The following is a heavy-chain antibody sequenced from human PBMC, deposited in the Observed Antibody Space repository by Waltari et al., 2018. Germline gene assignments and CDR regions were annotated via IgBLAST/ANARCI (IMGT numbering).Heavy chain of an antibody. D-gene: IGHD2-21*02. CDR1: GFTLSSDS. CDR2: ISSSSSTI. CDR3: ARASVVVTDY. V-gene: IGHV3-48*02. Sequence: EVQLVESVGGLVQPGGSLRLSGGASGFTLSSDSMNWVRQAPGKGLEWVSYISSSSSTIYYADSVKGRFNISRAHAKNSLYLQMNSLRDAETAVYYCARASVVVTDYWGQGTLVTFSS. J-gene: IGHJ4*02.